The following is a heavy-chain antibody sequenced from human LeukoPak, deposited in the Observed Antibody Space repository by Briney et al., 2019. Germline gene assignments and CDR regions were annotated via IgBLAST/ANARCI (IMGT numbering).Heavy chain of an antibody. J-gene: IGHJ4*02. CDR3: ARRYCSDGSCFRRKHYFDY. Sequence: ASVKVSCKASGYTFTSYDINWVRQATGQGLEWMGWMNPNSGNTGYAQKFQGRVTMTRNTSISTAYMELSSLRSGDTAVYYCARRYCSDGSCFRRKHYFDYWGQGTLVTVSS. CDR1: GYTFTSYD. V-gene: IGHV1-8*01. CDR2: MNPNSGNT. D-gene: IGHD2-15*01.